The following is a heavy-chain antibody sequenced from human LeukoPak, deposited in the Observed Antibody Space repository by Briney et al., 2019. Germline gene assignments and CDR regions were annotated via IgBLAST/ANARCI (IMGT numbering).Heavy chain of an antibody. D-gene: IGHD5-18*01. J-gene: IGHJ5*02. CDR1: GGTFSSYA. CDR3: ARAGVSRDTARTNWFDP. CDR2: IIPILGIA. V-gene: IGHV1-69*04. Sequence: VASVKVSCKASGGTFSSYAISWVRQAPGQGLEWMGRIIPILGIANYAQKFQGRVTITADKSTSTAYMELSSLRSEDTAVYYCARAGVSRDTARTNWFDPWGQGTLVTVSS.